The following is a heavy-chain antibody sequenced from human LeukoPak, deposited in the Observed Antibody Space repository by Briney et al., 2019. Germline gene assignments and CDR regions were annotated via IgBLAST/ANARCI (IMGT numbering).Heavy chain of an antibody. J-gene: IGHJ6*02. CDR2: IYYSGST. Sequence: SETLSLTCTVSGGSISSYYWSWIRQLPGKGLEWIGYIYYSGSTNYNPSLKSRVTISVDTSKNQFSLKLSSVTAADTAVYYCARDGAYVEVGGYYYGMDVWGQGTTVTVSS. D-gene: IGHD5-24*01. CDR1: GGSISSYY. V-gene: IGHV4-59*01. CDR3: ARDGAYVEVGGYYYGMDV.